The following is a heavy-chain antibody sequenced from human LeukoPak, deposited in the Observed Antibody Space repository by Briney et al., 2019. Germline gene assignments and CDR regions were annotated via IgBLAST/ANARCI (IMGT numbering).Heavy chain of an antibody. Sequence: PGGSLRLSCAASGFTFSSYGMHWVRQAPGKGLEWVAFIRYDGSNKYYADSVKGRFTISRDNSKNTLFLQMNSLRAEDTAVYYCARDLTTTVTTALSRVDAFDIWGQGTMVTVSS. D-gene: IGHD4-17*01. CDR2: IRYDGSNK. V-gene: IGHV3-30*02. CDR3: ARDLTTTVTTALSRVDAFDI. J-gene: IGHJ3*02. CDR1: GFTFSSYG.